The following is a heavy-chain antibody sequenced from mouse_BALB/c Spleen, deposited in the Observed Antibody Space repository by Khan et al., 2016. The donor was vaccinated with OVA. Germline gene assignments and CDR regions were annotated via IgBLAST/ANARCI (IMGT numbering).Heavy chain of an antibody. V-gene: IGHV3-2*02. D-gene: IGHD3-1*01. J-gene: IGHJ2*01. Sequence: EVQLQESGPGLAKPSQSLSLTCTVTGYSITTGYGWNWIRQFPGNKLEWMGYISSSGSTNYNPSLKNQISFTRDTSKNQSFLQLNSVTTEDTATYYCARRARIKYWGQGTTLTVSS. CDR1: GYSITTGYG. CDR2: ISSSGST. CDR3: ARRARIKY.